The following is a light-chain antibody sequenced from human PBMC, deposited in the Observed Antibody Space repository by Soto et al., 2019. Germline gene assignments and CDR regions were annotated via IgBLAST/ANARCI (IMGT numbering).Light chain of an antibody. CDR3: SSYAGSSTPVV. Sequence: QSVLTQPPSVSGAPGQRVTISCTGSSSNIGAGYDVNWYQQLPGTAPKLLIFGDSNRPSGVPDRFSGSKSGTSASLAITGLQADDEADYYCSSYAGSSTPVVFGGGTKLTVL. CDR1: SSNIGAGYD. J-gene: IGLJ2*01. V-gene: IGLV1-40*01. CDR2: GDS.